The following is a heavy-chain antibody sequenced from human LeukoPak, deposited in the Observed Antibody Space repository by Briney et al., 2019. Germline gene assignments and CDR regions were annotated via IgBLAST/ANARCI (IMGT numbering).Heavy chain of an antibody. CDR3: ARDEDTSALSEY. D-gene: IGHD2/OR15-2a*01. J-gene: IGHJ4*02. Sequence: PGGSLRLSCAGSGFTFRSNTMSWVRQAPGRGLESVSAISNNGGRADYADSVKGRFTISRDNSKSTLYLHMDSLRANDTAVYYRARDEDTSALSEYWGQGTLVAVSS. V-gene: IGHV3-23*01. CDR1: GFTFRSNT. CDR2: ISNNGGRA.